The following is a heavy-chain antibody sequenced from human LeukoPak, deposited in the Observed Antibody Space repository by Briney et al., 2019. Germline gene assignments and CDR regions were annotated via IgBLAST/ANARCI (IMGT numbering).Heavy chain of an antibody. CDR3: ARGTAVVTARQGNDY. D-gene: IGHD2-21*02. V-gene: IGHV3-11*01. CDR1: GFTFSDYY. CDR2: ISSSSSTI. Sequence: PGGSLRLSCAASGFTFSDYYMSWIRQAPGKGLEWVSYISSSSSTIYYADSVKGRFTISRDNAKNSLYLQMNSLRAEDTAVYYCARGTAVVTARQGNDYWGQGTLVTVSS. J-gene: IGHJ4*02.